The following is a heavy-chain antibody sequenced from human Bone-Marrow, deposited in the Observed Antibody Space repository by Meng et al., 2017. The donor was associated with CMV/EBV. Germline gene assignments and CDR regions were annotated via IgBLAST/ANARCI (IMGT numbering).Heavy chain of an antibody. J-gene: IGHJ4*02. V-gene: IGHV1-69*10. Sequence: SVKVSCKASGGTFSSYAISWVRQAPGQGLEWMGGIIPILGIANYAQKFQGRVTITADKSTSTAYMELSSLRSEDTAVYYCARGGGGILGIVYWGQGTLVTVSS. CDR2: IIPILGIA. CDR3: ARGGGGILGIVY. D-gene: IGHD7-27*01. CDR1: GGTFSSYA.